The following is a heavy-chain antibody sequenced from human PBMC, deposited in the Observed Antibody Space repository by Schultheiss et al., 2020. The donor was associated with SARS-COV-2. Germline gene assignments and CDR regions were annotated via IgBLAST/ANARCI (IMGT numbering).Heavy chain of an antibody. CDR1: GGSISSSNW. Sequence: SETLSLTCAVSGGSISSSNWWSWVRQPPGKGLEWIGSIYHSGSTNYNPSLKSRVTISVDKSKNQFSLKLSSVTAADTAVYYCARERRMTTVVTSWYFDLWGRGTLVTVSS. D-gene: IGHD4-23*01. J-gene: IGHJ2*01. CDR2: IYHSGST. CDR3: ARERRMTTVVTSWYFDL. V-gene: IGHV4-4*02.